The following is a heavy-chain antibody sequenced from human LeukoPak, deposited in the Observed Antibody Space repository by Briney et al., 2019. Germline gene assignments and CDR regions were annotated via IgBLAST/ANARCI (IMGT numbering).Heavy chain of an antibody. CDR3: AKDSKVAAAGYSFDS. V-gene: IGHV3-30*18. CDR1: GFTFRNYG. D-gene: IGHD6-13*01. J-gene: IGHJ4*02. Sequence: PGGSLRLSCAASGFTFRNYGMHWVRQAPGKGLEWVAVIATDGRDKKYADSVKGRFTMSRDNSKNTLYLEMNSLRPEDTAVYHCAKDSKVAAAGYSFDSWGQGTLVTVSS. CDR2: IATDGRDK.